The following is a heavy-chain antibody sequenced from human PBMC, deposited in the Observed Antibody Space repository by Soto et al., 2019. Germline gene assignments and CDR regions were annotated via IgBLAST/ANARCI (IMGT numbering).Heavy chain of an antibody. CDR2: SSGSSGYT. J-gene: IGHJ6*02. CDR3: AKDGGGCGAPDV. V-gene: IGHV3-11*06. Sequence: QEQLVESGGGLVKPGGSLRLSCAASGFTFSDSYMSWVRQAPGKGLEWVAYSSGSSGYTGYADSVKGRFTISRDNAKNSRYLQMNSLRVEDTAVDYYAKDGGGCGAPDVWGQGTTVTVSS. CDR1: GFTFSDSY. D-gene: IGHD3-10*01.